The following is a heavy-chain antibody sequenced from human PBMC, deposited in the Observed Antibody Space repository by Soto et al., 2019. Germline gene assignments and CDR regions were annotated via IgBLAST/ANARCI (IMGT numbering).Heavy chain of an antibody. CDR2: ISYDGSNK. Sequence: QVQLVESGGGVVQPGRSLRLSCAASGFTFSSYAMHWVRQAPGKGLQWVAVISYDGSNKYYADSVKGRFTISRDSSKSSLYLQMNSLRAEDTAVYYCARVHSSGWYVFDYWGQGTLVTVSS. CDR3: ARVHSSGWYVFDY. J-gene: IGHJ4*02. CDR1: GFTFSSYA. V-gene: IGHV3-30-3*01. D-gene: IGHD6-19*01.